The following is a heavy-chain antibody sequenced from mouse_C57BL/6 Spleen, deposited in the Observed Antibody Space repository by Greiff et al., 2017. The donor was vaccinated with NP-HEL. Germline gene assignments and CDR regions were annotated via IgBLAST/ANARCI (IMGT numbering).Heavy chain of an antibody. CDR1: GYTFTEYT. CDR3: ARHEGLYYYGSEGAMDY. J-gene: IGHJ4*01. D-gene: IGHD1-1*01. Sequence: QVQLKESGAELVKPGASVKLSCKASGYTFTEYTIHWVKQRSGQGLEWIGWFYPGSGSIKYNEKFKDKATLTADKSSSTVYMELSRLTSEDSAVYFCARHEGLYYYGSEGAMDYWGQGTSVTVSS. V-gene: IGHV1-62-2*01. CDR2: FYPGSGSI.